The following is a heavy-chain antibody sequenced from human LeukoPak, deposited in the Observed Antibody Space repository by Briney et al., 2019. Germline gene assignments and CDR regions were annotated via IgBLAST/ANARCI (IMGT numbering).Heavy chain of an antibody. J-gene: IGHJ4*02. CDR1: GFTFSNYA. V-gene: IGHV3-23*01. CDR2: ISGSGDST. Sequence: PGGSLRLSCAASGFTFSNYAMRWVRQAPGKGLEWVSGISGSGDSTYYADSVKGRFTISRDNSQNTVFLQMNSLRAEDTAVYYCARQYISGWFFDYWGQGALVTVYS. D-gene: IGHD6-19*01. CDR3: ARQYISGWFFDY.